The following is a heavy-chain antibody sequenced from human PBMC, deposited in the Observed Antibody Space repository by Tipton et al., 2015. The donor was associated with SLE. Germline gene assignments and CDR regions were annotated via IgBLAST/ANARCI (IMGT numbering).Heavy chain of an antibody. CDR3: ASLLYSGYDYGAFDI. Sequence: TLSLTCAVYGGSFSGYYWSWIRQPPGKGLEWMGSIYYSGSTYYNPSLKSRVTISEDTSKNQFSLKLSSVTAADTAVYYCASLLYSGYDYGAFDIWGQGTMVTVSS. J-gene: IGHJ3*02. CDR2: IYYSGST. CDR1: GGSFSGYY. V-gene: IGHV4-34*01. D-gene: IGHD5-12*01.